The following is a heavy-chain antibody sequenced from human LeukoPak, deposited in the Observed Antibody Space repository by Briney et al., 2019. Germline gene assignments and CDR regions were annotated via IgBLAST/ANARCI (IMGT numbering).Heavy chain of an antibody. CDR3: TRDLGAAYFDY. CDR2: IYTSGST. CDR1: GGSISSDY. J-gene: IGHJ4*02. V-gene: IGHV4-4*07. Sequence: SETLSLTCTVSGGSISSDYRSWIRQPAGKGLEWIGRIYTSGSTNYNPSLKSRVIMSVDTSKNQFSLKLSSVTAADTAVYYCTRDLGAAYFDYWGQGTLVTVSS. D-gene: IGHD1-26*01.